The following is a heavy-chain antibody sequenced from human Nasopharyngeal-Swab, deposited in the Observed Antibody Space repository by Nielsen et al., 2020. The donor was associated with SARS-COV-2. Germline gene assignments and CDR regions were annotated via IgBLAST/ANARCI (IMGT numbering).Heavy chain of an antibody. Sequence: SGPTLVKPIQTLTLTCTFSGSSLSTTGVGVGWIRQPPGKALEWLAVIYWNDGKRYSPSLESRVTITKDTSKQQVVLIMTNMDPVDTATYYCAHSYDFWSGHYSYGMDVWGQGTTVTVSS. D-gene: IGHD3-3*01. CDR1: GSSLSTTGVG. V-gene: IGHV2-5*01. CDR2: IYWNDGK. J-gene: IGHJ6*02. CDR3: AHSYDFWSGHYSYGMDV.